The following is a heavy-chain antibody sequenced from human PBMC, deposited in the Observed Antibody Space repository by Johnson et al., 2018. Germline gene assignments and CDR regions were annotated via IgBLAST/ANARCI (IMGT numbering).Heavy chain of an antibody. CDR2: IKSKTDGGTT. V-gene: IGHV3-15*07. Sequence: VQLVESGGGVVQPGRSLRLSCAASGFTFSSYSMNWVRQAPGKGLEWVGRIKSKTDGGTTDYAAPVKGRFTISRDNSKNTLYLQMNSLRAEDTAVYYGARVVAKVGATFGDYYYYYMDVWGKGTTVTVSS. CDR1: GFTFSSYS. J-gene: IGHJ6*03. CDR3: ARVVAKVGATFGDYYYYYMDV. D-gene: IGHD1-26*01.